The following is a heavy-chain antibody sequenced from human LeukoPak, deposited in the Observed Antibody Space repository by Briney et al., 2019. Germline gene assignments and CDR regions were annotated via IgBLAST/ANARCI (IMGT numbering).Heavy chain of an antibody. D-gene: IGHD3-22*01. CDR2: INHSGST. V-gene: IGHV4-39*07. J-gene: IGHJ4*02. CDR1: GDSISTSSYY. Sequence: SETLSLTCSVSGDSISTSSYYWGWIRQPPGKGLEWIGEINHSGSTNYNPSLKSRVTISLDMSKNQFSLKLSSVTAADTAVYYCARGGWNKFDYWGQGTLVTVSS. CDR3: ARGGWNKFDY.